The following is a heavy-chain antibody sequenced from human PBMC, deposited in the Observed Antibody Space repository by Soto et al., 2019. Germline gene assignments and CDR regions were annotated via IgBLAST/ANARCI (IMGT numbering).Heavy chain of an antibody. J-gene: IGHJ3*02. CDR3: ARESIVVVVAADDAFDI. V-gene: IGHV4-31*03. D-gene: IGHD2-15*01. CDR2: IYYSGST. Sequence: PSETLSLTGTISCRSISSGGYYCSWIHQHPGKALEWIGYIYYSGSTYYNPSLKSRVTISVDTSKNQFSLKLSSVTAAETAVYYCARESIVVVVAADDAFDIWGQGTMVTVS. CDR1: CRSISSGGYY.